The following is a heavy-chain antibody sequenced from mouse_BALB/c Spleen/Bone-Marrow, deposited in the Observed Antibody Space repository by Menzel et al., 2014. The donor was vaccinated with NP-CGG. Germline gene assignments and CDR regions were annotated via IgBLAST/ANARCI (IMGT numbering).Heavy chain of an antibody. CDR2: IYPGNSDT. Sequence: VQLKQSGTVLARPGASVKMSCKASGYTSTSYWMHWVKQRPGQGLVWIGAIYPGNSDTSYNQKFKGKAKLTAVTSTSTAYMELSSLTNEDSAVYYCTRVITTGSAWFAYWGQGTLVTVSA. CDR3: TRVITTGSAWFAY. J-gene: IGHJ3*01. D-gene: IGHD2-4*01. V-gene: IGHV1-5*01. CDR1: GYTSTSYW.